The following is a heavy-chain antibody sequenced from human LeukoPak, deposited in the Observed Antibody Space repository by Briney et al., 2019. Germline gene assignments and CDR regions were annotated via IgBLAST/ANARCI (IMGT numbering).Heavy chain of an antibody. CDR2: ISAYNGNT. V-gene: IGHV1-18*01. J-gene: IGHJ6*02. CDR1: GYXFTSYG. Sequence: ASVKVSCKASGYXFTSYGMSWVRQAPGQGLEWMGWISAYNGNTNYAQKLQGRVTMTTDTSTSTAYMELRSLRSDDTAVYYCARGAGDYDFWSGYYVYYYYYGMDVWGQGTTVTVSS. CDR3: ARGAGDYDFWSGYYVYYYYYGMDV. D-gene: IGHD3-3*01.